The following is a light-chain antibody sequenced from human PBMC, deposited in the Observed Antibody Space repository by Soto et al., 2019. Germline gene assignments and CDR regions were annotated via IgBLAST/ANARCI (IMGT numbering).Light chain of an antibody. CDR1: QRGSKNY. V-gene: IGKV3-20*01. Sequence: EIVLTQSPGTLSLSPGERATLSCRASQRGSKNYLAWYQQKPGQAPRLLIYGASSRATGIPDRFSGSGSGTDFTLTISRLEPEDFAVYYCQQYGTSPWTYGQGNKVEVK. CDR3: QQYGTSPWT. J-gene: IGKJ1*01. CDR2: GAS.